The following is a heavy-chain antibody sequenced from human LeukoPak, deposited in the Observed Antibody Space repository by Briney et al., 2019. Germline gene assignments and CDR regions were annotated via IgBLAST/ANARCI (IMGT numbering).Heavy chain of an antibody. J-gene: IGHJ4*02. CDR2: IDPDGSVT. Sequence: GGSLGLSCAGSGFPFSRDSVHWVRQSPGKGLVWLSRIDPDGSVTNYADSVKGRFTIARDNAKNTLYLQMNSLRAEDTAVYYCAILPGYWGQGTLVTVSS. V-gene: IGHV3-74*01. CDR1: GFPFSRDS. D-gene: IGHD1-14*01. CDR3: AILPGY.